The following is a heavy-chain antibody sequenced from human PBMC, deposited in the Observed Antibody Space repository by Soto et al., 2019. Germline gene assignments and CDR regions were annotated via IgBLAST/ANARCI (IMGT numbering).Heavy chain of an antibody. CDR2: IYDSENT. CDR1: GVSISNSSYY. D-gene: IGHD6-13*01. Sequence: SETLSLTCTVSGVSISNSSYYWSWIRQPPGKGLEWIGYIYDSENTNYNPSLKSRVTVSVNTSKNQFSLVLSSVTAADTAVYYCARALWRSTWYFDYWGQGTLVTVSS. CDR3: ARALWRSTWYFDY. J-gene: IGHJ4*02. V-gene: IGHV4-61*01.